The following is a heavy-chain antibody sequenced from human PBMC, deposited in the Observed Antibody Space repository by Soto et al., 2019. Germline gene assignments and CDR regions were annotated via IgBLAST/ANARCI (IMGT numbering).Heavy chain of an antibody. D-gene: IGHD2-15*01. Sequence: SETLSLTCTVSGGSVSSGSYYWSWIRQPPGKGLEWIGYIYYSGSTYYNPSLKSRVTISVDTSKNQFSLKLSSVTAADTAVYYCARGATLGDRYGYYGMDVWGQGTTVTVSS. CDR3: ARGATLGDRYGYYGMDV. V-gene: IGHV4-61*01. CDR2: IYYSGST. CDR1: GGSVSSGSYY. J-gene: IGHJ6*02.